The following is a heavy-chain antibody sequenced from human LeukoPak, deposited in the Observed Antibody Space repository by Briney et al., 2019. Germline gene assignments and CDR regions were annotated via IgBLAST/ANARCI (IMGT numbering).Heavy chain of an antibody. D-gene: IGHD2-15*01. CDR3: AKVSLSQGLLDI. Sequence: GGSLRLSCAASGFTFSKYAMSWVRQAPGKGLEWVSAISGSGGSTYYADSVKGRFTISRDNSKNTLYLQMNSLRAEDTAVYYCAKVSLSQGLLDIWGQGTMVTVSS. J-gene: IGHJ3*02. V-gene: IGHV3-23*01. CDR2: ISGSGGST. CDR1: GFTFSKYA.